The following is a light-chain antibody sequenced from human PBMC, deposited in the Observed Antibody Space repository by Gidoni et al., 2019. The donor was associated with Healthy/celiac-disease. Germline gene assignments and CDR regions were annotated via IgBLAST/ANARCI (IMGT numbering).Light chain of an antibody. V-gene: IGKV3-11*01. J-gene: IGKJ1*01. CDR2: DAS. CDR3: QQRSNWRT. Sequence: EIVLTQSPATLSLSPGERATLSCRASQSVSSYLAWYQQKPGQAPGLLIYDASNRATGIPARFSGSGSGTDFTITISSLEPEDFAVYYCQQRSNWRTFXXXTKVEIK. CDR1: QSVSSY.